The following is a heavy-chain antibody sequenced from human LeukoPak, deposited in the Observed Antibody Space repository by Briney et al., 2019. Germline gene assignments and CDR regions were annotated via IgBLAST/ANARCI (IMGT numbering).Heavy chain of an antibody. D-gene: IGHD2-15*01. CDR1: GFTISNYW. CDR2: IKQDGSEE. V-gene: IGHV3-7*01. CDR3: ARGREGIGS. Sequence: GGSLRLSCAAFGFTISNYWMSWVRQAPGKRLQWVASIKQDGSEEYYVDSVKGRFTVSTDNAKNSLYLQMNSLRAEDTAVYYCARGREGIGSWGQGTLVTVSS. J-gene: IGHJ5*02.